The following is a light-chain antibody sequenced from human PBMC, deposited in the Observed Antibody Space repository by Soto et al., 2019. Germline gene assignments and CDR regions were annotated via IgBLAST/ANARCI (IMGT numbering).Light chain of an antibody. CDR1: SSDVGGYNY. V-gene: IGLV2-14*01. J-gene: IGLJ2*01. CDR2: EVS. Sequence: QSALTQPASVSGSPGQSITISCTGTSSDVGGYNYVSWYQQHSGKAPKLMIYEVSNWPSGVSNRFSGSKSGNTASLTISGLQAEDEADYYCSSYTSSSPHVVFGGGTKLTVL. CDR3: SSYTSSSPHVV.